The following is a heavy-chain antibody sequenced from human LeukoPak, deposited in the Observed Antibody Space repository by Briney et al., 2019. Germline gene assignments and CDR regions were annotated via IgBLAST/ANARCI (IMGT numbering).Heavy chain of an antibody. D-gene: IGHD3-22*01. CDR2: INEDGSEK. V-gene: IGHV3-7*01. J-gene: IGHJ3*02. Sequence: GGSLRLSCAASGFTFSRYWMGWVRQAPGKGLEWVANINEDGSEKNYVDSVKGRFTISRDNAKNSLYLEMNSLTAEDTAVYYCANYYDSSGYYALDMWGQGTMVTVSP. CDR1: GFTFSRYW. CDR3: ANYYDSSGYYALDM.